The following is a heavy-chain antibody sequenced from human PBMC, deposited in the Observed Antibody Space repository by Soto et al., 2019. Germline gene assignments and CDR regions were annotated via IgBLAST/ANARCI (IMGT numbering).Heavy chain of an antibody. Sequence: QVQLVQSGAEVKKPGSSVKVSCKASGGTFSSYAISWVRQAPGQGLEWMGGIIPIFGTANYAQKFQGRVTITADESTSTAYMELSSLRSEDTAVYYCARGGDCTNGVCYMEADYWGQGTLVTVSS. J-gene: IGHJ4*02. CDR1: GGTFSSYA. V-gene: IGHV1-69*12. CDR3: ARGGDCTNGVCYMEADY. D-gene: IGHD2-8*01. CDR2: IIPIFGTA.